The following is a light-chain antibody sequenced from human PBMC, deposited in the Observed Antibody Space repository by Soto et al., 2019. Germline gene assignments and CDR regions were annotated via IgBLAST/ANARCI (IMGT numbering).Light chain of an antibody. CDR2: AAS. CDR1: QSIADY. V-gene: IGKV1-39*01. J-gene: IGKJ1*01. CDR3: QQSYGTPRT. Sequence: DIQMTQSPSSLSASVGDRVTITCRASQSIADYLNWYQQKAGNAPELLIYAASTLQSGVPSRFSGSGSGTDFTHTISTLQPEDFATYYCQQSYGTPRTFGQGTKVEIK.